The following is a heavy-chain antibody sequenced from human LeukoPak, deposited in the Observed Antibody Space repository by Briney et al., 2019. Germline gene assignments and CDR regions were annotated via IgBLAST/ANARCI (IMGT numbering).Heavy chain of an antibody. CDR1: GGSISSYH. CDR2: IFYSGST. D-gene: IGHD6-13*01. Sequence: SETLSLTCTVSGGSISSYHWSWIRQAPGKGLEWIGSIFYSGSTYYNPSLKSRVTISVDTSKNQFSLKLSSVTAADTAVYYCARKAYGSSWYYFDYWGQGTLVTVSS. CDR3: ARKAYGSSWYYFDY. J-gene: IGHJ4*02. V-gene: IGHV4-59*05.